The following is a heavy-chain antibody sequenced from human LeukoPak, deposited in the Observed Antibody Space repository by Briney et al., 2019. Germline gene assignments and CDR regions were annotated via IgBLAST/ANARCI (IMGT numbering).Heavy chain of an antibody. CDR2: ISAYNGNT. V-gene: IGHV1-18*01. CDR1: GYTFTSYG. D-gene: IGHD3-22*01. Sequence: ASVKVSCKASGYTFTSYGISWVRQAPGQGLEWMGWISAYNGNTNYAQKLQGRVTMTTDTSTSTVYMELSSLRSEDTAVYYCAREKETWYDSSGYYYGYWGQGTLVTVSS. J-gene: IGHJ4*02. CDR3: AREKETWYDSSGYYYGY.